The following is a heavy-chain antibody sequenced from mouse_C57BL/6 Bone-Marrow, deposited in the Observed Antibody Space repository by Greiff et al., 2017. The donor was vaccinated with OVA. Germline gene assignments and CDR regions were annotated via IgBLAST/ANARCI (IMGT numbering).Heavy chain of an antibody. V-gene: IGHV5-12*01. CDR1: GFTFSDFY. CDR3: ARLDAMDY. CDR2: ISNGGGST. J-gene: IGHJ4*01. Sequence: EVNVVGSGGGLVQPGGSLKLSCAASGFTFSDFYMYWIRQSPEKRLEWVAYISNGGGSTYYPDTVKGRFTISRDNAKNTLYLQMSRLKSEDTAMYYCARLDAMDYWGQGTSVTVSS.